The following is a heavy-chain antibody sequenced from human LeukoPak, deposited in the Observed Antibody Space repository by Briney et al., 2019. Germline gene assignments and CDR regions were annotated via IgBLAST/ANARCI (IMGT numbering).Heavy chain of an antibody. CDR3: ARDLSTGTTVYWFDP. Sequence: PSETLSLTCTVSGGSISSYYWSWIRQPPGKGLEWIGYIYYSGSTNYNPSLKSRVTISVDTSKTQFSLKLTSVTAADTAVYYCARDLSTGTTVYWFDPWGQGPLVTVSS. D-gene: IGHD1-1*01. V-gene: IGHV4-59*01. J-gene: IGHJ5*02. CDR1: GGSISSYY. CDR2: IYYSGST.